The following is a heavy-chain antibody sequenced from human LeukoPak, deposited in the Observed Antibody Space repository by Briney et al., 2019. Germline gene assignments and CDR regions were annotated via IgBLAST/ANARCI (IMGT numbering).Heavy chain of an antibody. Sequence: SETLSLTCTVSGVSSSSSYWSWIRQPPGKGLEWIGYIFYTGDSNHNPSFKSRVSISLDTSKDQISLKLSSVTAADTAVYYCASEIWTHFNYYDSSGYPTSDYWGQGTLVTVSS. CDR2: IFYTGDS. J-gene: IGHJ4*02. D-gene: IGHD3-22*01. CDR1: GVSSSSSY. V-gene: IGHV4-59*08. CDR3: ASEIWTHFNYYDSSGYPTSDY.